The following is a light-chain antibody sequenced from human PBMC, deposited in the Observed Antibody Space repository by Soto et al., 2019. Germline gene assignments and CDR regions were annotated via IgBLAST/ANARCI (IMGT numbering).Light chain of an antibody. V-gene: IGKV3-15*01. CDR3: QQYNNWPLT. J-gene: IGKJ4*01. Sequence: EIVMTQSPATLSVSPGERATLSCRASQSVSSNLAWYQQKPGQAPRLLIYGASTRATGIPARFSGSGSGTEFTLPISRPQSEDFAVYYCQQYNNWPLTFGGGTKVEIK. CDR1: QSVSSN. CDR2: GAS.